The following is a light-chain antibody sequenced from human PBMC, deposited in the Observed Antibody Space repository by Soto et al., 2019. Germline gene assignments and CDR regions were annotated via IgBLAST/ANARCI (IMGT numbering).Light chain of an antibody. CDR2: RAS. CDR3: LQYHNLWA. CDR1: QSVSSN. V-gene: IGKV3-15*01. J-gene: IGKJ1*01. Sequence: EIVMTQSPATLSVSPGERATLSCRASQSVSSNLAWYQQKPGQAPSLLIFRASIRASGVPARFSGSGSGTEFTLTISSLQSEDFTVYSCLQYHNLWAFGQGTKVDIK.